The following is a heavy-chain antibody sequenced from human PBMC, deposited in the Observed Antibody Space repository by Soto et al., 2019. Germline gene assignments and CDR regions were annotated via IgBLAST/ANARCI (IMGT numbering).Heavy chain of an antibody. CDR1: GYTFGAYY. D-gene: IGHD2-21*01. V-gene: IGHV1-2*02. CDR2: VSPLSGGT. J-gene: IGHJ6*02. CDR3: AREFDSGDLGLDL. Sequence: QVQLVQSGPEVKTPGASVRVSCKSSGYTFGAYYIHWVRQAPGQGLEWMGWVSPLSGGTNIAQRFQGSLKLPTDASINTVFMELSSLRSGDTALYFCAREFDSGDLGLDLWGQGTTVSVS.